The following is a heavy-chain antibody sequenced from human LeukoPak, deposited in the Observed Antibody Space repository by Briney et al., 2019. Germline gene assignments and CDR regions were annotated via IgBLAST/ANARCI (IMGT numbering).Heavy chain of an antibody. Sequence: GGSLRLSCAASGFTFRRYNMHWVRQAPGKGLEWVSYISSSSSAIYYADSVKGRFTISRDNAENSLYLQTNSLRAEDTAVYYCANQYKRRLLLWFGELSAFDIWGQGTMVTVSS. CDR1: GFTFRRYN. CDR2: ISSSSSAI. J-gene: IGHJ3*02. D-gene: IGHD3-10*01. CDR3: ANQYKRRLLLWFGELSAFDI. V-gene: IGHV3-48*01.